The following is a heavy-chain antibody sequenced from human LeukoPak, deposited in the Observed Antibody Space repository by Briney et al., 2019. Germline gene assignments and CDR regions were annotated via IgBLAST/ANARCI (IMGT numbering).Heavy chain of an antibody. CDR1: GGTFSSYA. V-gene: IGHV1-2*02. D-gene: IGHD3-9*01. CDR2: INPNSGGT. J-gene: IGHJ4*02. Sequence: ASVKVSCKASGGTFSSYAISWVRQAPGQGLEWMGWINPNSGGTNYAQKFQGRVTMTRDTSISTAYMELSSLRSEDTAVYYCAKLPTRYYDILTGLRDYWGQGTLVTVSS. CDR3: AKLPTRYYDILTGLRDY.